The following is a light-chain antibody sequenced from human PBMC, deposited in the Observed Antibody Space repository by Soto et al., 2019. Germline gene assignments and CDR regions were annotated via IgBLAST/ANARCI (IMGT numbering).Light chain of an antibody. CDR3: QQYGRSGT. V-gene: IGKV3-15*01. CDR2: GAS. J-gene: IGKJ1*01. Sequence: IGMAQSPATLSVSPGEGATLSCRASQSVSSKLAWYQQKPGQAPRLLIYGASTRATGIPARFSGSGSGTEFTLTISSLQSEDFAVYYCQQYGRSGTFGQGTKVDIK. CDR1: QSVSSK.